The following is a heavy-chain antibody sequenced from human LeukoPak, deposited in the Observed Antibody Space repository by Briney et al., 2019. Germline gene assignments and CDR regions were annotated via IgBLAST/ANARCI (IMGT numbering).Heavy chain of an antibody. J-gene: IGHJ3*02. V-gene: IGHV1-18*01. CDR3: ARDYYDSSGYYPHDAFDI. Sequence: ASVKVSCKASGYTFTSYGISWVRQAPGQGLEWMGWISAYNGNTNYAQKLQGRVTMTTDTSTSTAYMELRCLRSDDTAVYYCARDYYDSSGYYPHDAFDIWGQGTMVTVFS. CDR1: GYTFTSYG. D-gene: IGHD3-22*01. CDR2: ISAYNGNT.